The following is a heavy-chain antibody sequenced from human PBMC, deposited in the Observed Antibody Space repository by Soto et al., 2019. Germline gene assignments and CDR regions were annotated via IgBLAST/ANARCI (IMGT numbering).Heavy chain of an antibody. D-gene: IGHD2-2*01. CDR2: ISSSSSNI. J-gene: IGHJ5*02. V-gene: IGHV3-21*01. Sequence: EVQLVESGGGLVKPGGSLRLSCAASGFSFSNYGMNWVRQAPGKGLEWVSSISSSSSNISYADSVKCRFTISRDKAMNSVYLQMNSLRAENTAVYYCARSDCTSTSCYVVWLDPWGQGTLVTVSS. CDR3: ARSDCTSTSCYVVWLDP. CDR1: GFSFSNYG.